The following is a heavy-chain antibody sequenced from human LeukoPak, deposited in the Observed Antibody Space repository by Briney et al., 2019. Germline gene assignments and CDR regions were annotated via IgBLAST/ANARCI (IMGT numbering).Heavy chain of an antibody. CDR1: GGSISSFY. CDR3: ARQAYDTGYDAFDI. D-gene: IGHD3-22*01. J-gene: IGHJ3*02. V-gene: IGHV4-4*07. CDR2: IYSSGST. Sequence: PSETLSLTSTVSGGSISSFYWSWIRQPAGKGLEWIGRIYSSGSTNYNPSLKSRVTMSVDTSKNQFSLRLSSVTAADTAVYYCARQAYDTGYDAFDIWGQGTLVTVSS.